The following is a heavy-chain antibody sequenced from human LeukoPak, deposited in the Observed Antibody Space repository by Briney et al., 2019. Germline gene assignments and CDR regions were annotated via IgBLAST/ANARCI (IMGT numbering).Heavy chain of an antibody. Sequence: SETLSLTCTVSGGSISSYYWSWIRQPPGKGLEWIGYIYYSGSTYYNPSLKSRVTISIDTSKNQFSLRLSSVTAADTAVYYCARGVGYQLLPGYYYYMDVWGKGTTVTVSS. CDR2: IYYSGST. CDR3: ARGVGYQLLPGYYYYMDV. J-gene: IGHJ6*03. CDR1: GGSISSYY. V-gene: IGHV4-59*08. D-gene: IGHD2-2*01.